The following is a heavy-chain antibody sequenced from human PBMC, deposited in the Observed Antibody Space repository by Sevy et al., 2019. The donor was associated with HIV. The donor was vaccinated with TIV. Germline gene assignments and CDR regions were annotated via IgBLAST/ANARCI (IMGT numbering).Heavy chain of an antibody. D-gene: IGHD3-9*01. J-gene: IGHJ4*02. V-gene: IGHV3-23*01. CDR2: ISVGGHVT. Sequence: GGSLRLSCAASGFTFSSYAMNWVRQAPGKGLEWVSAISVGGHVTKYTDSVKGRFTISRDNSRNIRYLQMNSLRAEDTAVYYCAKSISADPVLYYFDYWGQGTLVTVSS. CDR1: GFTFSSYA. CDR3: AKSISADPVLYYFDY.